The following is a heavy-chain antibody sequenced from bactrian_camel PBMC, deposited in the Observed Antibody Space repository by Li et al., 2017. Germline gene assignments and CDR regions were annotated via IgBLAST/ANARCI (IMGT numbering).Heavy chain of an antibody. CDR2: INSGGGST. V-gene: IGHV3S40*01. CDR1: GFRFSAND. D-gene: IGHD2*01. CDR3: AAGRTFYSGVDYCPDIRGY. Sequence: VQLVESGGGLVQPGGSLRLSCAASGFRFSANDMGWGRQASRKGLEWVSGINSGGGSTYYADSVKGRFTISVDNAKNTLLLQMNFLKPEDTAMYYCAAGRTFYSGVDYCPDIRGYWGQGTQVTVS. J-gene: IGHJ6*01.